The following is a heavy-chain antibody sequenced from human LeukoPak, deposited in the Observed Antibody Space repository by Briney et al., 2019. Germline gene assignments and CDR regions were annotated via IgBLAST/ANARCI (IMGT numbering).Heavy chain of an antibody. CDR3: AKSAVRGLPVLGN. CDR1: GFTFSSYA. CDR2: IRYDGSNK. J-gene: IGHJ4*02. V-gene: IGHV3-30*02. D-gene: IGHD2-21*02. Sequence: GGSLRLSCAASGFTFSSYAMSWVRQAPGKGLEWVAFIRYDGSNKFYADSVKGRFTISRDNSKNTLYLQMNSLRAEDTAVYYCAKSAVRGLPVLGNWGQGTLVTVSS.